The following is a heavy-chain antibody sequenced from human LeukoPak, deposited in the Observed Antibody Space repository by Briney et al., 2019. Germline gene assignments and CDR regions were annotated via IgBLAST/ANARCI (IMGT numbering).Heavy chain of an antibody. CDR2: INVSGGST. Sequence: GGSLRLSCSASGFTFSSYAMQWVRQAPGKGLEWVSGINVSGGSTWYADSVKGRFTISRDNSKNTLYLQMNSLRAEDTAVYYCAKYVSAKGPPYALDVWGQGTTVTVSS. D-gene: IGHD2/OR15-2a*01. V-gene: IGHV3-23*01. CDR1: GFTFSSYA. J-gene: IGHJ6*02. CDR3: AKYVSAKGPPYALDV.